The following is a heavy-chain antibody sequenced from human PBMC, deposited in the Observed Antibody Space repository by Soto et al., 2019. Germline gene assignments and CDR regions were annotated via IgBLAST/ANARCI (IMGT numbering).Heavy chain of an antibody. CDR3: ARAWIVGASHDAFDI. CDR2: INPNSGGT. J-gene: IGHJ3*02. CDR1: GYTFTGYY. D-gene: IGHD1-26*01. Sequence: GASVKVSCKASGYTFTGYYMHWVRQAPGQGLEWMGWINPNSGGTNYAQKFQGWVTMTRDTSISTAYMELSRLRSDDTAVYYCARAWIVGASHDAFDIWGQGTMVTVSS. V-gene: IGHV1-2*04.